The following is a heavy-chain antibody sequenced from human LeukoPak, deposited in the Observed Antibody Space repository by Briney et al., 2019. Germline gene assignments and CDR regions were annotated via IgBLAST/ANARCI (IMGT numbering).Heavy chain of an antibody. D-gene: IGHD2-2*01. CDR1: GFTFSSYS. J-gene: IGHJ3*02. V-gene: IGHV3-21*01. CDR3: ARVLGGYCSGTLCAFDI. CDR2: ISSTSTYI. Sequence: PGGSLRLSCAASGFTFSSYSMIWVRQASGKGLEWVSSISSTSTYIYYADSVKGRFTISRDNAKNSLNLQMNSLRAEDTAVCYCARVLGGYCSGTLCAFDIWGQGTMVTVSS.